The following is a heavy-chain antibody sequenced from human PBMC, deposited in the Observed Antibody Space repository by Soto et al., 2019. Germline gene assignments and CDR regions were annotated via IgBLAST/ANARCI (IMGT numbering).Heavy chain of an antibody. V-gene: IGHV4-59*01. CDR1: GGSIDNYY. CDR3: ARVQLRIVFDM. D-gene: IGHD4-17*01. J-gene: IGHJ3*02. Sequence: SETLSLTCSVSGGSIDNYYGGWLRQPPGKGLEWIGYIYYTGSAHSNPSLNSRVTISVDTSRSQFSLKLSSVTAADTAVYYSARVQLRIVFDMGGQGKMVTVSS. CDR2: IYYTGSA.